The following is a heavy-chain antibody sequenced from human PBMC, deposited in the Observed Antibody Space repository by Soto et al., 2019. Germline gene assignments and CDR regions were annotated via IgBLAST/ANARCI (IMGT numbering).Heavy chain of an antibody. CDR2: IYYSGST. Sequence: PSETLSLTCTVSGGSISSYYWSWIRQPPGKGLEWIGYIYYSGSTNYNPSLKSRVTLSVDTSKNQFSLKLSSVTAADTAVYYCARLNYVVPAPSNWFDPWGQGTLVTVSS. V-gene: IGHV4-59*08. CDR1: GGSISSYY. CDR3: ARLNYVVPAPSNWFDP. J-gene: IGHJ5*02. D-gene: IGHD2-2*01.